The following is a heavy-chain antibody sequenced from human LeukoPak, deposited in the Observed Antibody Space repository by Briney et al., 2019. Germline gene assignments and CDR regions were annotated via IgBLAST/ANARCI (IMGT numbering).Heavy chain of an antibody. CDR1: GGSISSYY. J-gene: IGHJ4*02. D-gene: IGHD4-17*01. V-gene: IGHV4-59*01. CDR2: IYYSGST. Sequence: SETLSLTCTVSGGSISSYYWSWIRQPPGKGLEWIGYIYYSGSTNYNPSLKSRVTISVGTSKNQFSLKLSSVTAADTAVYYCARDRYGDPFDYWGQGTLVTVSS. CDR3: ARDRYGDPFDY.